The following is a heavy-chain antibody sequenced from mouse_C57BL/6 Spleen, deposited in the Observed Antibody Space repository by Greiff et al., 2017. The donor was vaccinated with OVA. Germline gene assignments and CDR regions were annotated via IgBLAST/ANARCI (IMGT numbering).Heavy chain of an antibody. Sequence: DVQLVESGGGLVKPGGSLKLSCAASGFTFSDYGMHWVRQAPEKGLEWVAYISSGSSTIYYADTVKGRFTISRDNAKNTLFLQMTSLRSEDTAMYYCARGGDYDVGWFAYWGQGTLVTVSA. J-gene: IGHJ3*01. V-gene: IGHV5-17*01. D-gene: IGHD2-4*01. CDR3: ARGGDYDVGWFAY. CDR2: ISSGSSTI. CDR1: GFTFSDYG.